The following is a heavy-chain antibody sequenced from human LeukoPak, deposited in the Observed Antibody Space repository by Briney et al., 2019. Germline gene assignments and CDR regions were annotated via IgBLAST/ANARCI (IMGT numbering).Heavy chain of an antibody. CDR2: MNPNSGNT. J-gene: IGHJ6*03. Sequence: ASVKVSCKASGYTFTSYDINWVRQATGQGLEWMGWMNPNSGNTGYAQKFQGRVTMTRNTSISTAYMELSSLRSEDTAVYYCARVRTGYCSSTSCYYYYYMDVWGKGTTVTISS. D-gene: IGHD2-2*01. CDR1: GYTFTSYD. V-gene: IGHV1-8*01. CDR3: ARVRTGYCSSTSCYYYYYMDV.